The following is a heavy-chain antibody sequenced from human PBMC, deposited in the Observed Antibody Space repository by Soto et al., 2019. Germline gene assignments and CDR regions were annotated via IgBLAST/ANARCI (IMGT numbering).Heavy chain of an antibody. D-gene: IGHD6-6*01. J-gene: IGHJ4*02. V-gene: IGHV3-48*03. Sequence: GGSLRLSCAASGFTFSSYEMNWVRQAPGKGLEWVSCISSSGRTIYYADSVKGRFTISRDNAQNSLYLQMNSLRGEDTAVYYCVRVYSRSSGRVCHYWGQGTLVTGSS. CDR1: GFTFSSYE. CDR2: ISSSGRTI. CDR3: VRVYSRSSGRVCHY.